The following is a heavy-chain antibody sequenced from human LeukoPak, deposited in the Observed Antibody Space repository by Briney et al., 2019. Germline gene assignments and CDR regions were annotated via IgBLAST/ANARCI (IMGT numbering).Heavy chain of an antibody. D-gene: IGHD3-22*01. Sequence: PSETLSLTCAVYGGSFSGYYWSWIRQPPGKGLEWIGRIYTSGSTNYNPSLKSRVAISVDKSKNQFSLKLSSVTAADTAVYYCARDSSGYYYLDYWGQGTLVTVSS. CDR2: IYTSGST. J-gene: IGHJ4*02. CDR1: GGSFSGYY. V-gene: IGHV4-59*10. CDR3: ARDSSGYYYLDY.